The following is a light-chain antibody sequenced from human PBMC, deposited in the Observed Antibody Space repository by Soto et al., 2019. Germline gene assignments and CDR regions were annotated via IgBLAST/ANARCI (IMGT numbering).Light chain of an antibody. CDR2: DVY. V-gene: IGLV2-11*02. CDR3: TSYTASSPFYV. Sequence: QSVLIQPPSVSGSPGQSVTISCTGTSSDVDGHDYVSWYQQHPGQAPQFIIYDVYNQPSGVPDRFSGSKSGNTASLTISGLQAEDEADYFCTSYTASSPFYVFGAGTKVTVL. CDR1: SSDVDGHDY. J-gene: IGLJ1*01.